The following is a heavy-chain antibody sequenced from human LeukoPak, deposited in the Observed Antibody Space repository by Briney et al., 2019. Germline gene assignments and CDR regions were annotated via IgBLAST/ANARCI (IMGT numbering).Heavy chain of an antibody. J-gene: IGHJ6*02. CDR2: INHSGST. Sequence: SETLSLACAVYGGSFSCYYWSWIRQPPGKGLEWIGEINHSGSTNYNPSLKSRVTISVDTSKNQFSLKLSSVTAADTAVYYCASADYIVEATYRMDVWGQGTTVTVSS. V-gene: IGHV4-34*01. CDR3: ASADYIVEATYRMDV. D-gene: IGHD1-26*01. CDR1: GGSFSCYY.